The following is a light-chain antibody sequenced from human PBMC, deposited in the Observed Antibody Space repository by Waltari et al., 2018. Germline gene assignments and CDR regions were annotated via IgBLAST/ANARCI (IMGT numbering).Light chain of an antibody. CDR3: MQALQTPIT. V-gene: IGKV2-28*01. CDR1: QSLLHSNGYNY. CDR2: LGS. J-gene: IGKJ3*01. Sequence: VMPQSPLSLPVTPGAPASISCRSSQSLLHSNGYNYLDWYLQKPGQSPLLLIYLGSSRASGVPDRFSGSGSGTDFTLKISRVEAEDVGVYYCMQALQTPITFGPGTKVNIK.